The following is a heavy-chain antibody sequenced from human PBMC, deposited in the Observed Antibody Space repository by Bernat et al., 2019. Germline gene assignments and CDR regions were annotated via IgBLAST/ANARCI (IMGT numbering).Heavy chain of an antibody. CDR2: ISSSSSTI. Sequence: EVQLVESGGGLVQPGGSLRLSCAASGFTFSSYSMNWVRQAPGKGLEWVSYISSSSSTIYYADSVKGRFTISRDNAKNSLYLQMNSLRAEDTAVYCCANPSVYGDYVGAGMDVWGQGTTVTVSS. V-gene: IGHV3-48*01. J-gene: IGHJ6*02. CDR3: ANPSVYGDYVGAGMDV. CDR1: GFTFSSYS. D-gene: IGHD4-17*01.